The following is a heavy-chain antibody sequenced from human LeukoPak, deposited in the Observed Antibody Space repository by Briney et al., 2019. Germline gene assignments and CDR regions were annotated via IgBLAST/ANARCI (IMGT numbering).Heavy chain of an antibody. CDR2: IKSKIDGGTT. V-gene: IGHV3-15*01. CDR3: TTVLSILYPYYFDS. J-gene: IGHJ4*02. D-gene: IGHD2-8*01. Sequence: PGGSLRLSCAASGLTFRYAWMNWVRQAPGKGLAWVGRIKSKIDGGTTHSAAPVKDRFTIPRDDAENTPYLQMNSLKTEDTAVYYCTTVLSILYPYYFDSWGQGTLVTVSS. CDR1: GLTFRYAW.